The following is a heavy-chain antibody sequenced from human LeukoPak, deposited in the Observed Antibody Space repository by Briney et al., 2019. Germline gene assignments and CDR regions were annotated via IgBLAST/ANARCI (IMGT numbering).Heavy chain of an antibody. Sequence: ASVKVSCKASGYTFTSYGISWVRQAPGQGLEWMGWISAYNGNTNYAQKLQGRVTMTTDSSTSTAYMELRSLRSDDTAVYYCARDLAYGAYLSHFDYWGQGTLVTVSS. V-gene: IGHV1-18*01. CDR3: ARDLAYGAYLSHFDY. CDR1: GYTFTSYG. J-gene: IGHJ4*02. D-gene: IGHD4-17*01. CDR2: ISAYNGNT.